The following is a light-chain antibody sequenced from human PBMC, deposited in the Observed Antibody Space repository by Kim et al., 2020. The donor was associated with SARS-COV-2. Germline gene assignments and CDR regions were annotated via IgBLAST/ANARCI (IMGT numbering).Light chain of an antibody. CDR1: ELGGKI. V-gene: IGLV3-1*01. CDR3: QAWDSSTHNYV. Sequence: PGTAARLPCPRYELGGKIGSWLPQKPGQAPGVVIYQDNQRASGIPERFSGSNSGKTAPLTLSGTQAMDEADYYCQAWDSSTHNYVFGAGTKVTVL. CDR2: QDN. J-gene: IGLJ1*01.